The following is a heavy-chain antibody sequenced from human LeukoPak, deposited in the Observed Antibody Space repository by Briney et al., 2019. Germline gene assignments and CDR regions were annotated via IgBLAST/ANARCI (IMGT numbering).Heavy chain of an antibody. CDR3: ARLGYYDSSGYYFPAFDY. CDR1: GGSISSYY. D-gene: IGHD3-22*01. Sequence: SETLSLTCTVSGGSISSYYWSWIRQPPGKGLEWIGYIYYSGSTNYNPSLKNRVTISVDTSKNQFSLKLSSVTAADTAVYYCARLGYYDSSGYYFPAFDYWGQGTLVTVSS. J-gene: IGHJ4*02. CDR2: IYYSGST. V-gene: IGHV4-59*01.